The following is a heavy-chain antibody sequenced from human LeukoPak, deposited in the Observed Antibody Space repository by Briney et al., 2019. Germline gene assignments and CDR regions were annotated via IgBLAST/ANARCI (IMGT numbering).Heavy chain of an antibody. D-gene: IGHD6-19*01. Sequence: ASVKVSCKASGYTFTSYAMNWVRQAPGQGLEWMGWINTNTGNPTYAQGFTGRFVFSLDTSVSTAYLQISSLKAEDTAVYYCARVPTHGSGWSRVGGDAFDIWGQGTMVTVSS. CDR2: INTNTGNP. CDR1: GYTFTSYA. V-gene: IGHV7-4-1*02. J-gene: IGHJ3*02. CDR3: ARVPTHGSGWSRVGGDAFDI.